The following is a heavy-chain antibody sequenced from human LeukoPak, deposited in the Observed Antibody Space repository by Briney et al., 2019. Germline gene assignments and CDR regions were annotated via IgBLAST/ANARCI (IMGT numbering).Heavy chain of an antibody. CDR1: GFTVSSNY. Sequence: GGSLRLSCAASGFTVSSNYMNWVRQAPGKGLEWVSSISSSSSYIYYADSVKGRFTISRDNAKNSLYLQMNSLRAEDTAVYYCASTPVIYDYVWGSYRPDGYYFDYWGQGTLVTVSS. CDR2: ISSSSSYI. D-gene: IGHD3-16*02. J-gene: IGHJ4*02. CDR3: ASTPVIYDYVWGSYRPDGYYFDY. V-gene: IGHV3-21*01.